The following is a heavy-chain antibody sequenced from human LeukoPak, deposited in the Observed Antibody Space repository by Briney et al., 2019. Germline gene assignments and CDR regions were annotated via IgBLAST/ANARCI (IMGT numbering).Heavy chain of an antibody. D-gene: IGHD6-19*01. CDR1: GDSVSSNSAA. Sequence: SQTLSLTCAISGDSVSSNSAAWNWIRQSPSRGLEWLGSTYYRSKWYNDYAVSVKSPLTINADTSNNQFSLQLNSVTHEDTAVYSCARDSSGWRSIFDYWGQGTLVSVSS. CDR3: ARDSSGWRSIFDY. CDR2: TYYRSKWYN. V-gene: IGHV6-1*01. J-gene: IGHJ4*02.